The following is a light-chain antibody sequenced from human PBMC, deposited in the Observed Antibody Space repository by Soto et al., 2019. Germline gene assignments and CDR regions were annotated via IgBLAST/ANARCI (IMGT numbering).Light chain of an antibody. V-gene: IGLV6-57*02. CDR3: QSYDRSSLYV. J-gene: IGLJ1*01. CDR2: GDH. CDR1: SGSVASNF. Sequence: NFMLTQPHSVSASPGKTVTISCTGSSGSVASNFVHWYQRRPGSAPTIVIYGDHQRPSGVPDRFSGSIDSSSNSASLTISGLKTEDEADYFCQSYDRSSLYVFGTGTKLTVL.